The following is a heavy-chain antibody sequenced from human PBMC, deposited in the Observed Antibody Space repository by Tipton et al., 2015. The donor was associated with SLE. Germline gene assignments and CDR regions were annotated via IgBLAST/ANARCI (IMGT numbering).Heavy chain of an antibody. V-gene: IGHV3-30*14. CDR1: GFTFSSYA. CDR3: ARGHSTNWYWFFDL. D-gene: IGHD2-2*01. J-gene: IGHJ2*01. Sequence: SLRLSCAASGFTFSSYAMHWVRQAPGKGLEWVAFISFAGSNEYYSDSVKGRFIISRDNSKNTVYLQMNSLGPEDTALYYCARGHSTNWYWFFDLWGRGALVTVSS. CDR2: ISFAGSNE.